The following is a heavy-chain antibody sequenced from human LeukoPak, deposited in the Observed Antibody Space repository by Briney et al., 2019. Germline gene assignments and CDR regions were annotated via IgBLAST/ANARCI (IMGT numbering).Heavy chain of an antibody. Sequence: GGSLRLSYAASGFTFSNYAMSWVRQAPGKGLEWVSAISGSGDSTYYADSVKGRFTISRDNSKNTLYLQMNSLRAEDTAVYYCAKSRGVAGFDYWGQGTLVTVSS. CDR1: GFTFSNYA. J-gene: IGHJ4*02. CDR2: ISGSGDST. V-gene: IGHV3-23*01. CDR3: AKSRGVAGFDY. D-gene: IGHD6-19*01.